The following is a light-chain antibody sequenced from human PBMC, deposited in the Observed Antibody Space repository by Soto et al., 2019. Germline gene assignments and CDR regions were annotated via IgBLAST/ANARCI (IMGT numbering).Light chain of an antibody. V-gene: IGKV3-15*01. CDR2: GAS. CDR3: QHYNNWPPWT. Sequence: EIVMTQSPATLSVSPGERATLSCRASQSVSSNLAWYQQKPGQAPRLLIYGASTRATGIPARFSGSGSGIEFSLTIRSLQSDEFAVYYCQHYNNWPPWTFGQGTKVEIK. CDR1: QSVSSN. J-gene: IGKJ1*01.